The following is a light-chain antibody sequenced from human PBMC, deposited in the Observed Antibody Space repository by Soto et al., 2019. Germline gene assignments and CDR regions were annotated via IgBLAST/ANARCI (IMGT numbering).Light chain of an antibody. CDR1: QSIISY. Sequence: DIQMTQSPSSLSASVGDRVTITCRASQSIISYLNWYLQKPGKAPKLLTYAASSLQSGVPSRFSGSGSGTDFTLTINSLQSEDSTVYYCQQHKLWPSTFGQGTRLEIK. CDR3: QQHKLWPST. CDR2: AAS. V-gene: IGKV1-39*01. J-gene: IGKJ5*01.